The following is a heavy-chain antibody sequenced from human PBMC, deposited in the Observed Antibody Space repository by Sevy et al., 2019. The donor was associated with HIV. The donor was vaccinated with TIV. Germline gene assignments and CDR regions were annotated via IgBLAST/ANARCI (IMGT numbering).Heavy chain of an antibody. CDR3: ARESARVIVPTAGFDS. V-gene: IGHV3-33*01. Sequence: GGSLRLSCSASGFTFRSFSMHWVRQAPGKGLEWVAAIWYDGRTKQYADSVKGRFTISRDNSKSMLNLEMNSLRAEDTALYFCARESARVIVPTAGFDSWGQGTVVTVSS. J-gene: IGHJ5*01. CDR2: IWYDGRTK. CDR1: GFTFRSFS. D-gene: IGHD1-1*01.